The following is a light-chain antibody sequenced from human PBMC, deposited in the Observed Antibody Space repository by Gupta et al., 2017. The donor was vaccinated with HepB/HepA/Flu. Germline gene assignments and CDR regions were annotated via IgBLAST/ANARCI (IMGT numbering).Light chain of an antibody. Sequence: IVFTQCPGTLSLSPWERATLSCRASQSFSYSYLAWYHQKPGQAPRLLIYAASSRATGIPDRFSGSGSGTEFTLTISRLEPEDSGVYYCQQYGSSPFSFGQGTKLEIK. CDR3: QQYGSSPFS. J-gene: IGKJ2*03. CDR1: QSFSYSY. V-gene: IGKV3-20*01. CDR2: AAS.